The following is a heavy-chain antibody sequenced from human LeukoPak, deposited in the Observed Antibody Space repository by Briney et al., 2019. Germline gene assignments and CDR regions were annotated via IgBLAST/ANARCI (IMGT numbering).Heavy chain of an antibody. CDR2: IYYTGST. Sequence: SGGSLRLSCAASGFTFSSYAMSWIRQPPGKGLEWIGYIYYTGSTNYNPSLKSRVTISVDTSENQFSLKLSSVTAADTAVYYCARSGGYSSPQNYWGQGTLVTVSS. D-gene: IGHD6-19*01. V-gene: IGHV4-59*01. CDR3: ARSGGYSSPQNY. CDR1: GFTFSSYA. J-gene: IGHJ4*02.